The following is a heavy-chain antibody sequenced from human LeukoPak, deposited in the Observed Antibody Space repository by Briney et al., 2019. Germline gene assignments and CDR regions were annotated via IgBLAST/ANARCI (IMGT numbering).Heavy chain of an antibody. CDR2: ISSSSSYI. CDR3: ARDRYCTTTRCSDY. D-gene: IGHD2-2*01. Sequence: GGSLRLSCAASGFTFSSYSMNWVRQAPGKGLEWVSSISSSSSYIYYADSVKGRFTISRDNAKNSLYLQMNSLRAEDTAVYYCARDRYCTTTRCSDYWGQGTLVTVSS. V-gene: IGHV3-21*01. CDR1: GFTFSSYS. J-gene: IGHJ4*02.